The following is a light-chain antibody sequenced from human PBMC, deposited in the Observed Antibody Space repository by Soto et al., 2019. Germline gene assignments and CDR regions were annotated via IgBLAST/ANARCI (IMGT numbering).Light chain of an antibody. CDR1: QGISSY. V-gene: IGKV1-9*01. Sequence: DIPLTQSPSFLSASVGDRVTIACRASQGISSYVAWYQQKPGRAPKLLIYAASTLQSGVPSRFSGSGSGTEFTLTISSLQPEDFATFYCQQLNTYPYTFGQGTKLEIK. CDR2: AAS. J-gene: IGKJ2*01. CDR3: QQLNTYPYT.